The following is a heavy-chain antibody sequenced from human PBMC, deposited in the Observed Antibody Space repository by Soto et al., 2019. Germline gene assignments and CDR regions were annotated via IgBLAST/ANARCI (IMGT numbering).Heavy chain of an antibody. D-gene: IGHD6-13*01. CDR1: GFTFSSYG. V-gene: IGHV3-30*18. Sequence: GGSLRLSCAASGFTFSSYGMHWVRQAPGKGLEWVAVISYDGSNKYYADSVKGRFTISRDNSKNTLYLQMNSLRAEDTAVYYCAKGRRQQLVPDYWGQGTLVTVSS. J-gene: IGHJ4*02. CDR2: ISYDGSNK. CDR3: AKGRRQQLVPDY.